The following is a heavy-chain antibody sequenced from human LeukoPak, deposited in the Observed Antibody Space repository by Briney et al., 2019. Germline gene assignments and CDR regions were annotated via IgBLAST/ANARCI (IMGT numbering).Heavy chain of an antibody. D-gene: IGHD1-1*01. CDR2: ISGSGGST. CDR1: GFTFSSYA. CDR3: AKDFLRLPNTNWFTRLLSGVFDY. V-gene: IGHV3-23*01. J-gene: IGHJ4*02. Sequence: GGSLRLSCAASGFTFSSYAMGWVRQAPGKGLQWVSTISGSGGSTYYAASVVGRFTISRDNSKSTLYLQMNSLRAEDTAVYYCAKDFLRLPNTNWFTRLLSGVFDYWGQGALVTVSS.